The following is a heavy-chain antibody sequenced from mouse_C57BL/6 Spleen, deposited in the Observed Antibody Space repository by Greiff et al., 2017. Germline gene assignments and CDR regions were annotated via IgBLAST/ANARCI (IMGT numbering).Heavy chain of an antibody. V-gene: IGHV1-81*01. CDR2: IYPRSGNT. CDR1: GYTFTSYG. D-gene: IGHD1-1*01. Sequence: VQVVESGAELARPGASVKLSCKASGYTFTSYGISWVKQRTGQGLEWIGEIYPRSGNTYYNEKFKGKATLTADKSSSTAYMGLRRLTSEASAVYFCARSSSDGFFGYRGQGATLTVSS. J-gene: IGHJ2*01. CDR3: ARSSSDGFFGY.